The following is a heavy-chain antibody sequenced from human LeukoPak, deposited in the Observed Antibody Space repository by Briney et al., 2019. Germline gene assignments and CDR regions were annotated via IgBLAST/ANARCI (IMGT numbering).Heavy chain of an antibody. J-gene: IGHJ4*02. CDR1: GFTFSTYG. V-gene: IGHV3-23*01. D-gene: IGHD2-2*01. CDR2: ITSGVGIT. Sequence: GGSLRLSCAASGFTFSTYGMNWVRQAPGKGLEWVSIITSGVGITYYADSVKGRFTISRDNSRNTLYLQMNSLTAEDTAVYYCAKEDCSSTSCWYFDYWGQGTLVTVSS. CDR3: AKEDCSSTSCWYFDY.